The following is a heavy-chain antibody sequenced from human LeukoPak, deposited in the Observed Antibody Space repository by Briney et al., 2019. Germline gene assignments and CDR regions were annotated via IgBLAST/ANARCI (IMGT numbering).Heavy chain of an antibody. V-gene: IGHV4-4*07. J-gene: IGHJ6*03. Sequence: SETLSLTCNVSGGSISSYYWSWIRQPAGKGLEWIGRIYTSGSTNYNPSLKSRVTMSVDTSKNQFSLKLSSVTAADTAVYYCAREQLELGLYYYYYMDVWGKGTTVTVSS. CDR3: AREQLELGLYYYYYMDV. D-gene: IGHD1-1*01. CDR1: GGSISSYY. CDR2: IYTSGST.